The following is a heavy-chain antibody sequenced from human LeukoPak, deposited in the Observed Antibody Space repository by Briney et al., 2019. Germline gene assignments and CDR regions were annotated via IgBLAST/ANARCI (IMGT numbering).Heavy chain of an antibody. V-gene: IGHV1-8*01. CDR2: MNPNSGNT. D-gene: IGHD3-9*01. CDR3: ARDLPYYDILTGYYRNDAFDI. Sequence: ASVKVSCKASGYTFTSYDINWVRQATGQGLEWMGWMNPNSGNTGYAQKFQGRVTMARNTSISTAYMELSSLRSEDTAVYYCARDLPYYDILTGYYRNDAFDIWGQGTMVTGSS. J-gene: IGHJ3*02. CDR1: GYTFTSYD.